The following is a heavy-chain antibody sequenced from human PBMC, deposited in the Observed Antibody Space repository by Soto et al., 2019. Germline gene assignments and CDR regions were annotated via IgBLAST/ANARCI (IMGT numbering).Heavy chain of an antibody. CDR1: GFTFSSYA. D-gene: IGHD2-2*02. CDR3: ANDYPNCSSTSCYMNSFDY. V-gene: IGHV3-23*01. CDR2: ISGSGGST. Sequence: QPGGSLRLSCGASGFTFSSYAMSWVRQAPGKGLEWGSAISGSGGSTYYADSVKGRFTISRDNSKNTLYLQRNSRRAEDTAVYSCANDYPNCSSTSCYMNSFDYWGQGTPVTVSS. J-gene: IGHJ4*02.